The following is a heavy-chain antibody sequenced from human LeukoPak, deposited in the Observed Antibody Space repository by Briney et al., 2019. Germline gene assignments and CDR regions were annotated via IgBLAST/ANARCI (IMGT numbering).Heavy chain of an antibody. V-gene: IGHV1-69*06. D-gene: IGHD5-12*01. CDR1: GGTFSSYA. J-gene: IGHJ6*03. Sequence: SVKVSCKASGGTFSSYAISWVRQAPGQGLEWMGGIIPIFGTANYAQKFQGRVTITADKSTSTAYMELSSLRSEDTAVYYCARAPDNSGYDPNYYYYYMDVWGKGTTVTVSS. CDR2: IIPIFGTA. CDR3: ARAPDNSGYDPNYYYYYMDV.